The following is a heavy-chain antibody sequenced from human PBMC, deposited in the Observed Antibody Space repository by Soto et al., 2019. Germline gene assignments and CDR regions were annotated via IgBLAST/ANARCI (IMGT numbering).Heavy chain of an antibody. V-gene: IGHV1-2*02. D-gene: IGHD3-22*01. CDR2: INPNTGGT. CDR1: GYTFTAYH. CDR3: AVMVITPLHYDYGVDV. J-gene: IGHJ6*02. Sequence: ASVKVSCKASGYTFTAYHMHWVREAPGQGLEWMGWINPNTGGTNYAQNFQGRVTMTRDTSINTAYMELSRLISDDTAVYSCAVMVITPLHYDYGVDVWGQGTRITVSS.